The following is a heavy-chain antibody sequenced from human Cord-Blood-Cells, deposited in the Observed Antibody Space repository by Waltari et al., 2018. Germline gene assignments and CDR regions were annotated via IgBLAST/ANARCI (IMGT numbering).Heavy chain of an antibody. V-gene: IGHV3-23*01. Sequence: EVQLLESGGGLVQPGGSLRLSCAASGFTFRSYAMSWVRQAPGKGLAWVSAISGSGGSTYYADSVKGRFTISRDNSKNTLYLQMNSLRAEDTAVYYCAKDRGLWWELDAFDIWGQGTMVTVSS. D-gene: IGHD2-15*01. CDR2: ISGSGGST. CDR3: AKDRGLWWELDAFDI. J-gene: IGHJ3*02. CDR1: GFTFRSYA.